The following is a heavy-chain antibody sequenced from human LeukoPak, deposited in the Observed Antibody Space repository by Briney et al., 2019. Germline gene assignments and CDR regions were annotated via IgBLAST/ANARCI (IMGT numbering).Heavy chain of an antibody. CDR1: GGSFSGYY. Sequence: SETLSLTCAVYGGSFSGYYWSWIRQPPGKGLEWIGEINHIGNTNYDPSLRSRVTISVDTSKNQFSLSLTPATAADTAVYFCARLGSVGYYNYQYMDIWGNGTTVTVSS. V-gene: IGHV4-34*01. J-gene: IGHJ6*03. CDR2: INHIGNT. D-gene: IGHD3-10*01. CDR3: ARLGSVGYYNYQYMDI.